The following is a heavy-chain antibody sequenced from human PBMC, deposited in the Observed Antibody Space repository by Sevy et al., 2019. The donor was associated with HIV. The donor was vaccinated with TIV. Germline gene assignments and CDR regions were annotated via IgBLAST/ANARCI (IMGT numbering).Heavy chain of an antibody. J-gene: IGHJ4*02. CDR2: IHNNENTQ. Sequence: GGSLRLSCAASGFSFSSYGMHWIRQAPGKGLEWVAFIHNNENTQYYADSVKGRFNISRDNSKNTQSLQMNSLTPEDTAIYFCVKGPTVSFARFDAWGQGILVTVSS. CDR3: VKGPTVSFARFDA. CDR1: GFSFSSYG. D-gene: IGHD2-2*01. V-gene: IGHV3-30*02.